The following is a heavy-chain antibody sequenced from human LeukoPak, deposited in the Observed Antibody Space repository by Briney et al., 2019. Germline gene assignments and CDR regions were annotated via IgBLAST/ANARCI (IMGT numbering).Heavy chain of an antibody. CDR1: GFTFNDYG. D-gene: IGHD4-11*01. CDR3: ARTNERYSNYNLFDY. Sequence: PGRSLRLSCAASGFTFNDYGMHWVRQAPDKGLEWVAVIWYDGSNQYYADSVKGRVTISRDNSENTLYLQMNSLRAEDTAVYYCARTNERYSNYNLFDYWGQGTLVTVSS. CDR2: IWYDGSNQ. V-gene: IGHV3-33*01. J-gene: IGHJ4*02.